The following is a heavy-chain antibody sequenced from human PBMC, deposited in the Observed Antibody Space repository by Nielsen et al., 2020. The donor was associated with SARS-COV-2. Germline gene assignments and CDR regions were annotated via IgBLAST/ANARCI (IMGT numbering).Heavy chain of an antibody. D-gene: IGHD6-13*01. Sequence: GESLKISCAASGFTFSSYAMSWVRQAPGKGLEWVSAISGSGGSTYYADSVKGRFTISRDNSKNTLYLQMNSLRAEDTAAYYCAKAPFPSSSWYPGWFDPWGQGTLVTVSS. CDR2: ISGSGGST. J-gene: IGHJ5*02. CDR3: AKAPFPSSSWYPGWFDP. V-gene: IGHV3-23*01. CDR1: GFTFSSYA.